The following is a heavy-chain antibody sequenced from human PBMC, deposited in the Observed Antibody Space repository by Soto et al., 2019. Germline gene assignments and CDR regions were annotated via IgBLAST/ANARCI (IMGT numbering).Heavy chain of an antibody. V-gene: IGHV1-18*01. Sequence: ASVKVSCKASGYTFTSYGISWVRQAPGQGLEWMGWISAYNGNTNYAQKLQGRVTMTTDTSTSTAYMELRSLRSDDTAVYYCARDRPTFDSLRFLEWSPYVDWFDPWGQGTLVTVSS. CDR2: ISAYNGNT. D-gene: IGHD3-3*01. CDR3: ARDRPTFDSLRFLEWSPYVDWFDP. J-gene: IGHJ5*02. CDR1: GYTFTSYG.